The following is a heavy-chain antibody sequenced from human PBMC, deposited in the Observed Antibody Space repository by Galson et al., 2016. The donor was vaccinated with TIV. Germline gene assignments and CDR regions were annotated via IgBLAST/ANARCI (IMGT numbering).Heavy chain of an antibody. CDR1: GFTFSSHW. Sequence: SLRLSCAASGFTFSSHWMHWVRQSPGKGLVWVSRINSDGNRRTYADSVKGRFTISRDNAKNILYLQLNSLRVEDTAVYYCSRGVGRAIAAASFRWLDPWGQGTQVIVPS. CDR3: SRGVGRAIAAASFRWLDP. D-gene: IGHD6-13*01. J-gene: IGHJ5*02. V-gene: IGHV3-74*01. CDR2: INSDGNRR.